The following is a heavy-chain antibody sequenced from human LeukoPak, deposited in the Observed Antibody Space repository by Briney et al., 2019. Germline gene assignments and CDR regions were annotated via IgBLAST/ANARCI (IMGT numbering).Heavy chain of an antibody. CDR3: ARTTEDCSSTSCYQYWFDP. J-gene: IGHJ5*02. CDR1: GGSISSYY. D-gene: IGHD2-2*01. Sequence: PSETLSLTCTLSGGSISSYYWSWIRQPPGKGLEWIGYIHYSGSTSYNPSLKSRVTISVDTSKNQISLKVRSVTVADAAVYYCARTTEDCSSTSCYQYWFDPWGQGTLVTVSS. V-gene: IGHV4-59*01. CDR2: IHYSGST.